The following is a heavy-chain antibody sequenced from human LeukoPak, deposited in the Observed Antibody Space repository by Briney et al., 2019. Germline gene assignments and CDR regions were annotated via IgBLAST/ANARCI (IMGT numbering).Heavy chain of an antibody. CDR3: ARVGWEAAGHPPYYYYGMDV. CDR1: GYTFTSYD. CDR2: MNPNSGNT. Sequence: GASVKVSCKASGYTFTSYDINWVRQATGQGLEWMGWMNPNSGNTGYAQKFQGRVTMTRNTSISTAYMELSSLRSEDTAVYYCARVGWEAAGHPPYYYYGMDVWGQGTTVTVSS. V-gene: IGHV1-8*01. J-gene: IGHJ6*02. D-gene: IGHD6-13*01.